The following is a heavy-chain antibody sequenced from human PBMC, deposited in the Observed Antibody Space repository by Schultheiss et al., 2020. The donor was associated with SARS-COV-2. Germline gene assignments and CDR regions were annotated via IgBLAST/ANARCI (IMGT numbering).Heavy chain of an antibody. J-gene: IGHJ4*02. CDR3: ARDQGPFDY. Sequence: GESLKISCAASGFTFSSYGMHWVRQAPGKGLEWVAVISYDGSNKYYADSVKGRFTISRDNSKNTLYLQMNSLRAEDTAVYYCARDQGPFDYWGQGTLVTVSS. CDR2: ISYDGSNK. CDR1: GFTFSSYG. V-gene: IGHV3-30*06.